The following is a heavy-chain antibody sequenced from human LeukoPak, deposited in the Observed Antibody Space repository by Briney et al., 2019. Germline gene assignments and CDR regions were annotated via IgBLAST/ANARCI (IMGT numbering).Heavy chain of an antibody. CDR2: IFTSGST. D-gene: IGHD1-26*01. Sequence: SETLSLTCTVSGASINTYYWSWVRQPAGKGLEWIGRIFTSGSTNYNPSLKSRVTMSVDTSKNQFSLKLSSVTAADTAVYYCARDRDTGSSSNRYYFDYWGQGNLVTVSS. J-gene: IGHJ4*02. V-gene: IGHV4-4*07. CDR3: ARDRDTGSSSNRYYFDY. CDR1: GASINTYY.